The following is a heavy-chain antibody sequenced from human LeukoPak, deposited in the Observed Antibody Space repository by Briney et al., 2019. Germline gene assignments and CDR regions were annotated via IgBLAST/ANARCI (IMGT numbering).Heavy chain of an antibody. D-gene: IGHD4-17*01. CDR3: ARDPGPIYGDYEKILWFDP. J-gene: IGHJ5*02. V-gene: IGHV1-3*01. CDR1: GYTFTNYA. CDR2: INAGNGDT. Sequence: ASVKVSCKTSGYTFTNYAMHWVRQAPGQRLEWMGWINAGNGDTKYSQKFQGRVTMTRDTSADTVYMELSSLRSEDTAVYYCARDPGPIYGDYEKILWFDPWGQGTPVTVSS.